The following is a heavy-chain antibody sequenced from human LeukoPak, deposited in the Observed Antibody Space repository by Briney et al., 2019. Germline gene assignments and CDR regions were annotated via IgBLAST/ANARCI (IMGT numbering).Heavy chain of an antibody. CDR3: AKDRGGYCSSTSCHNWFDP. V-gene: IGHV3-23*01. CDR1: GFTFSSYA. CDR2: ISGSGGST. Sequence: GGSLRLSCAASGFTFSSYAMSWVRQAPGKGLEWVSAISGSGGSTYYADSGKGRFTISRDNSKNTLYLQMNSLRAEDTAVYYCAKDRGGYCSSTSCHNWFDPWGQGTLVTVSS. D-gene: IGHD2-2*01. J-gene: IGHJ5*02.